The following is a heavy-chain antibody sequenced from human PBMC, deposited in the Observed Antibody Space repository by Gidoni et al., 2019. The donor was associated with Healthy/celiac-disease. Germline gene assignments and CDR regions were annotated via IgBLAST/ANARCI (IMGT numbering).Heavy chain of an antibody. Sequence: EVQLVESGGGLVQPGGSLKLSCAASGFTFSGSAMHWVRQASGKGLEWVGRIRSKANSYATGYAASVKGRFTISRDDSKNTAYLQMNSLKTEDTAVYYCTQEYQLRGGLFDYWGQGTLVTVSS. CDR1: GFTFSGSA. CDR3: TQEYQLRGGLFDY. D-gene: IGHD2-2*01. V-gene: IGHV3-73*01. J-gene: IGHJ4*02. CDR2: IRSKANSYAT.